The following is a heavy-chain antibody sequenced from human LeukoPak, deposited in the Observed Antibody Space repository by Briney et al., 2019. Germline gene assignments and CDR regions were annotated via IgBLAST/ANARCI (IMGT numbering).Heavy chain of an antibody. V-gene: IGHV4-39*01. Sequence: WETLSLTCTVSGGSMISSSYNWGWIRQPPGKGLEWIGTIYYSGTTYYNPSLQSRVTISVDTSKNEFSLKVNSVTAADTAVYYCARLPTGFPNWFDPWGQGTRVTVSS. D-gene: IGHD2-8*02. CDR3: ARLPTGFPNWFDP. J-gene: IGHJ5*02. CDR2: IYYSGTT. CDR1: GGSMISSSYN.